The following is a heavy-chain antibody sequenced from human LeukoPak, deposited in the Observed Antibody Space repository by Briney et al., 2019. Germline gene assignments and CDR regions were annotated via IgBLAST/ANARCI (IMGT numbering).Heavy chain of an antibody. Sequence: GGSLRLSCAASGFTFSDYYMSWIRQAPGKGLEWVSYISSSSSYTNYADSVKGRFTISRDNAKNSLYLQMNSLRAEDTAVYYCARALWDYCGMDVWGQGTTVTVPS. CDR3: ARALWDYCGMDV. J-gene: IGHJ6*02. CDR2: ISSSSSYT. CDR1: GFTFSDYY. D-gene: IGHD1-26*01. V-gene: IGHV3-11*03.